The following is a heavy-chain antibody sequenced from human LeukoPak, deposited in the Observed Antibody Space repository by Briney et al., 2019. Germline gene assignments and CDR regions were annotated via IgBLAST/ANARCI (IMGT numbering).Heavy chain of an antibody. Sequence: GGSLRLSCAASGFTFSSYWMSWVRQAPGKGLEWVANIKQDGSEKYYVDSVKGRFTISRDNAKNSLYLQMNSLRAEDTAVYYCARGGSSSRFHDAFDIWGQGTMVTVSS. J-gene: IGHJ3*02. CDR2: IKQDGSEK. CDR3: ARGGSSSRFHDAFDI. V-gene: IGHV3-7*01. D-gene: IGHD6-13*01. CDR1: GFTFSSYW.